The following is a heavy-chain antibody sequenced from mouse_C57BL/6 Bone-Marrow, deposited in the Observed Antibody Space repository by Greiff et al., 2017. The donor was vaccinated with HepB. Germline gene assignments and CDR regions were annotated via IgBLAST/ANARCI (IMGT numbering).Heavy chain of an antibody. V-gene: IGHV1-72*01. CDR1: GYTFTSYW. J-gene: IGHJ4*01. CDR2: IDPNSGGT. D-gene: IGHD3-2*02. CDR3: ARRGDSSGSDSYYYAMDY. Sequence: VQLQQPGAELVKPGASVKLSCKASGYTFTSYWMHWVKQRPGRGLEWIGRIDPNSGGTKYNEKFKSKATLTVDKPSSTAYMQLSSLTSEDSAVYYCARRGDSSGSDSYYYAMDYWGQGTSVTVSS.